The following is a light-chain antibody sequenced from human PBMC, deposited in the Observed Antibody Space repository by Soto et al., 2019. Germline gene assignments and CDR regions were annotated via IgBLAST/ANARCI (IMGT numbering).Light chain of an antibody. CDR2: EVS. J-gene: IGLJ3*02. CDR3: SSYGGSNNLNWL. Sequence: QSVLTQPPSASGSPGQSVTISCTGTSSDVGGYNFVSWYQQQPGKAPKLLIYEVSKRPSGVPDRFSGPKSGYTASLTVSGLQAEDEADYYCSSYGGSNNLNWLFGGGTKVTVL. V-gene: IGLV2-8*01. CDR1: SSDVGGYNF.